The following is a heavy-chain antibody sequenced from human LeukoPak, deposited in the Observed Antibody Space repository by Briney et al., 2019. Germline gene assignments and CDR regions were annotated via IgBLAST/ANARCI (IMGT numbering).Heavy chain of an antibody. CDR1: GGTFSSYA. D-gene: IGHD3-10*01. Sequence: SVKVSCKASGGTFSSYAISWVRQAPGQGLEWMGGIIPIFGTANYAQKLQGRVTITADESTSTAYMELSSLRSEDTAVYYCARDALDDYGSGSYYLWFDPWGQGTLVTVSS. V-gene: IGHV1-69*13. J-gene: IGHJ5*02. CDR2: IIPIFGTA. CDR3: ARDALDDYGSGSYYLWFDP.